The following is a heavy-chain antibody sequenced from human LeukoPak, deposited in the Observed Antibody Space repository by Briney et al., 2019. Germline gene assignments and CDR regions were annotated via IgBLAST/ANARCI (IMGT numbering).Heavy chain of an antibody. V-gene: IGHV7-4-1*02. CDR3: ARVRRYYDSTAGWFDP. J-gene: IGHJ5*02. CDR1: GYTFTSYY. D-gene: IGHD3-22*01. Sequence: ASVKVSCKASGYTFTSYYMHWVRQAPGQGLEWMGWINTNTGNPTYAQGFTGRFVFSLDTSVSTAYLQISSLKAEDTAVYYCARVRRYYDSTAGWFDPWGQGTLVTVSS. CDR2: INTNTGNP.